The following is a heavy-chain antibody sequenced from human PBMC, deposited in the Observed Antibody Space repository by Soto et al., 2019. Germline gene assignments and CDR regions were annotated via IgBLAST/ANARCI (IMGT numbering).Heavy chain of an antibody. J-gene: IGHJ3*02. CDR3: ARESWGYCSGGSCYSAFDI. CDR1: GGSFSGYY. D-gene: IGHD2-15*01. CDR2: INHSGST. V-gene: IGHV4-34*01. Sequence: QVQLQQWGAGLLKPSETLSLTCAVYGGSFSGYYWSWIRQPPGKGLEWIGEINHSGSTIYNPSLKSRVTISVDTSKNQSSLKLSSVTAADTAVYYCARESWGYCSGGSCYSAFDIWGQGTMVTVSS.